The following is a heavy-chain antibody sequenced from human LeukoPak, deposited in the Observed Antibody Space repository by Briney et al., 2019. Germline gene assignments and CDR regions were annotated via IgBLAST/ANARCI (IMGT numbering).Heavy chain of an antibody. Sequence: GGSLRLSCAASGFTFSSYAMSWVRQAPGKGLEWVSAISGSGGSTYYADSVKGRFTISRDNSKNTLYLQMNSLRAEDTAVYYCAKDRSSSSPHHDAFDIWGQGTMVTVSS. CDR1: GFTFSSYA. CDR2: ISGSGGST. CDR3: AKDRSSSSPHHDAFDI. D-gene: IGHD6-6*01. J-gene: IGHJ3*02. V-gene: IGHV3-23*01.